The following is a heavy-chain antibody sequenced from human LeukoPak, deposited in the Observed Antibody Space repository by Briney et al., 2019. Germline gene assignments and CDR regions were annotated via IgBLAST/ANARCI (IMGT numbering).Heavy chain of an antibody. Sequence: ASMTVSCTTSGYTFTSYGISWVRQAPGQGREGMGWINPNSGGANYAQKFQGRVTMTRDTSISTAYMELSRLRSDDTAVYYCARDLYSSSSRWFDPWGQGTLVTVSS. CDR3: ARDLYSSSSRWFDP. V-gene: IGHV1-2*02. D-gene: IGHD6-6*01. CDR2: INPNSGGA. CDR1: GYTFTSYG. J-gene: IGHJ5*02.